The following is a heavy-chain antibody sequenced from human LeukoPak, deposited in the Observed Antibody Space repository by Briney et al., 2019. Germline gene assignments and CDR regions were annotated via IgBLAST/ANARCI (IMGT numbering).Heavy chain of an antibody. D-gene: IGHD2-15*01. J-gene: IGHJ4*02. CDR1: GDTFTSYY. CDR2: INSSGGSN. CDR3: ARARAGVVVVLYFDY. V-gene: IGHV1-46*01. Sequence: ASVKVSCKASGDTFTSYYMHWVRQAPGQGLEWMGIINSSGGSNTYAQKFQGRVTMTRDTSISTAYMELSKLRSDDTAVYYCARARAGVVVVLYFDYWGQGTLVTVSS.